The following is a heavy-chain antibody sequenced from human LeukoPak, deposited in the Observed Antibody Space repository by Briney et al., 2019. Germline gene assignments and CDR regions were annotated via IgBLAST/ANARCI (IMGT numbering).Heavy chain of an antibody. CDR2: ISAYNGNT. CDR3: ARARGFVVVPAAMQGEKGYDY. D-gene: IGHD2-2*01. Sequence: GASVKVSCKASGYTFTSYGISWVRQAPGQGLEWMGWISAYNGNTNYAQKLQGRVTMTTDTSTSTAYMELRSLRSDDTAVYYCARARGFVVVPAAMQGEKGYDYWGQGTLVTASS. CDR1: GYTFTSYG. V-gene: IGHV1-18*01. J-gene: IGHJ4*02.